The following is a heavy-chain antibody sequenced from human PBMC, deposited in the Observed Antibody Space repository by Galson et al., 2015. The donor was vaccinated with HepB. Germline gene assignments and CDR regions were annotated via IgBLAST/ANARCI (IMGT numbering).Heavy chain of an antibody. J-gene: IGHJ4*02. CDR1: GGSISSSSYY. V-gene: IGHV4-39*01. CDR2: IYYSGST. Sequence: ETLSLTCTVSGGSISSSSYYWGWIRQPPGKGLEWIGSIYYSGSTYYNPSLKSRVTISVDTSKNQFSLKLSSVTAADTAVYYCARHTRYSSGWYPNLHFDYWGQGTLVTVSS. D-gene: IGHD6-19*01. CDR3: ARHTRYSSGWYPNLHFDY.